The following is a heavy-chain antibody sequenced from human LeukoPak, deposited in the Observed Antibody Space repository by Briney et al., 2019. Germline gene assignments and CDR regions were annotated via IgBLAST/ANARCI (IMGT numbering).Heavy chain of an antibody. Sequence: SETLSLTCTVSGDSINAYYWGWLRQPPGKGLEWIGYIYFSGTTKYNPSLESRVTISVDTSKNQFPLKLSSVTAADTAVYYCARRRAEGGSNGHYNWFDPWGQGILVTVSS. V-gene: IGHV4-59*08. CDR1: GDSINAYY. CDR2: IYFSGTT. J-gene: IGHJ5*02. D-gene: IGHD6-13*01. CDR3: ARRRAEGGSNGHYNWFDP.